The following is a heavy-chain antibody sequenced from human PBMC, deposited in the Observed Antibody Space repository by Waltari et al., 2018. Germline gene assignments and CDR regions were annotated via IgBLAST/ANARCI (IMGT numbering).Heavy chain of an antibody. Sequence: EVQLVESGGGLVQPGGSLRLSCAASGLTFSSYSLSWFRQAPGKGLEWVSYISSSSSTIYYADSVKGRFAISRDNAKNSQYLQMNSLRAEDTAVYYCARENPYFDYWGQGTLVTVSS. CDR1: GLTFSSYS. CDR3: ARENPYFDY. V-gene: IGHV3-48*04. CDR2: ISSSSSTI. J-gene: IGHJ4*02.